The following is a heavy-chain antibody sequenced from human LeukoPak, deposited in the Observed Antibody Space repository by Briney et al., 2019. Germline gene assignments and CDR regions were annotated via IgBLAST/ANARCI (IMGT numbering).Heavy chain of an antibody. CDR3: ASEIAAAGTVVDY. V-gene: IGHV3-48*03. D-gene: IGHD6-13*01. J-gene: IGHJ4*02. Sequence: SGGSLRLSCAASGFTFSSYEMNWVRQAPGKGLEWVSYISSSGSTIYYADPVKGRFTISRDNAKNSLYLQMNSLRAEDTAVYYCASEIAAAGTVVDYWGQGTLVTVSS. CDR1: GFTFSSYE. CDR2: ISSSGSTI.